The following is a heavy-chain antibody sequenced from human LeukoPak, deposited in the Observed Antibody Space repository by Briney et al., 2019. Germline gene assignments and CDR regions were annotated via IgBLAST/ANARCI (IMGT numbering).Heavy chain of an antibody. V-gene: IGHV1-18*04. Sequence: GASVKVSCKVSGYTFTSYGISWVRQAPGQGLEWMGWISAYNGNTNYAQKLQGRVTMTTDTSTSTAYMELRSLRSDDTAVYYCARDGFTITMVRGVIINWFDPWGQGTLVTVSS. CDR1: GYTFTSYG. J-gene: IGHJ5*02. CDR2: ISAYNGNT. CDR3: ARDGFTITMVRGVIINWFDP. D-gene: IGHD3-10*01.